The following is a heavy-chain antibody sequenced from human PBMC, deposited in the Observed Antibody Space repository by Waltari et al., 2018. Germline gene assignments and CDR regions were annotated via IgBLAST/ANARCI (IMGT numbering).Heavy chain of an antibody. CDR3: ASVTGTGY. Sequence: QVHLVESGGGVVQPGGSLRLSCAGSGFTFNDYGIHWVRQAPGKGLEWLAVVSFEETTQYYADSVKGRFTISRDKSMNTVYLEMNSLRPDDTAMYYCASVTGTGYWGQGTLVTVSS. CDR2: VSFEETTQ. CDR1: GFTFNDYG. J-gene: IGHJ4*02. D-gene: IGHD1-1*01. V-gene: IGHV3-30*03.